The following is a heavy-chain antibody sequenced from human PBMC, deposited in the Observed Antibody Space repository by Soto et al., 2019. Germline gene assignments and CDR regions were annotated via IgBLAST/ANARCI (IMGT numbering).Heavy chain of an antibody. Sequence: HPGGSLRLSCAASGFTFSSYWMHWVRQAPGKGLVWVSRINSDGSSTSYADSVKGRFTISRDNAKNTLYLQMNSLRAEDTAVYYCARLDVGYRSSTSCPNWGQGTLVTVSS. D-gene: IGHD2-2*03. V-gene: IGHV3-74*01. CDR2: INSDGSST. CDR1: GFTFSSYW. J-gene: IGHJ4*02. CDR3: ARLDVGYRSSTSCPN.